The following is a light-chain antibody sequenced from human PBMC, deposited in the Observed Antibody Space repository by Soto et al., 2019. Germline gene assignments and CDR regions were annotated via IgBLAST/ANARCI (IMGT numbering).Light chain of an antibody. CDR3: CSYAGSSTLV. J-gene: IGLJ2*01. CDR2: EGS. V-gene: IGLV2-23*01. CDR1: GSDVGSYKF. Sequence: QSALTQPASVSGSPGQSITISCTGTGSDVGSYKFVSWYQHHPGKAPKLMIYEGSKRPSGVSYRFSGSKSGNTASLTISGLQAEDEADYYCCSYAGSSTLVFGGVTKVTVL.